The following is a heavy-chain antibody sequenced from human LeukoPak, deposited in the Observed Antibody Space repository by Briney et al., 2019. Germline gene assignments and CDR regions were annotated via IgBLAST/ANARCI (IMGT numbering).Heavy chain of an antibody. CDR1: GGSISSYY. CDR2: IYYSGST. V-gene: IGHV4-59*01. D-gene: IGHD6-13*01. CDR3: ARYIAAPYNWFGP. Sequence: PSETLSLTCTVSGGSISSYYWSWIRQPPGKGLEWIGYIYYSGSTNYNPSLKSRVTISVDTSKNQFSLKLSSVTAADTAVYYCARYIAAPYNWFGPWGQGTLVTVSS. J-gene: IGHJ5*02.